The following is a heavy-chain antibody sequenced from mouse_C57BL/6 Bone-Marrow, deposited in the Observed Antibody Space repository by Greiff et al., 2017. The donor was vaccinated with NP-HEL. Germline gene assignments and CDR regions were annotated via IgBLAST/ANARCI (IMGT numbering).Heavy chain of an antibody. CDR3: ARSGNYYGFAY. D-gene: IGHD1-1*01. Sequence: QVQLQQPGAELVRPGTSVKMSCKASGYTFTNYWIGWAKQRPGHGLEWIGDIYPGGGYTNYNEKFKGKATLTADKSSSTAYMQFSSLTSEDSAIYYCARSGNYYGFAYWGQGTLVTVSA. CDR2: IYPGGGYT. V-gene: IGHV1-63*01. J-gene: IGHJ3*01. CDR1: GYTFTNYW.